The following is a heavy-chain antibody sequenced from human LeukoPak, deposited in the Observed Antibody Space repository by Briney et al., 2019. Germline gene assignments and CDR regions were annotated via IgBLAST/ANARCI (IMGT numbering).Heavy chain of an antibody. CDR2: ISYDGSNK. CDR3: AKAGLEPPPGYYYYGMDV. D-gene: IGHD1-1*01. Sequence: GGSLRLSCAASGFTFSSYGMHWARQAPGKGLEWVAVISYDGSNKYYADSVKGRFTISRDNSKNTLYLQMNSLRAEDTAVYYCAKAGLEPPPGYYYYGMDVWGQGTTVTVSS. CDR1: GFTFSSYG. J-gene: IGHJ6*02. V-gene: IGHV3-30*18.